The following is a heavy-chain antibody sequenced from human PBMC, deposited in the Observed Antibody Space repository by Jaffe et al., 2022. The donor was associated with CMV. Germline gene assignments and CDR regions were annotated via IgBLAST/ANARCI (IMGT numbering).Heavy chain of an antibody. Sequence: QIQLQQSGPGLVRPSQTLSLTCDISGDSVSNNSVTWNWIRQSPSKGLEWLGRTWYRANWYNDYAVSVRSRITIDPDTSKNRVSLQLNSVTPDDTAVYYCARDSDSSYLQHWGQGTLVTVSS. J-gene: IGHJ1*01. CDR3: ARDSDSSYLQH. CDR1: GDSVSNNSVT. D-gene: IGHD2-21*02. CDR2: TWYRANWYN. V-gene: IGHV6-1*01.